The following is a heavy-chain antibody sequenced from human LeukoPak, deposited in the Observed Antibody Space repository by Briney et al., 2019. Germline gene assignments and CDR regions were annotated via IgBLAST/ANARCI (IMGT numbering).Heavy chain of an antibody. CDR2: INPNSGGT. CDR1: GYTFTGYY. CDR3: ARARPRGTALDY. Sequence: ASVKVSCKASGYTFTGYYMHWVRQAPGQGLEWMGWINPNSGGTNYAQKFQGRVTMTRDTPISTAYMELSRLRSDDTAVYYCARARPRGTALDYWGQGTLVTVSS. J-gene: IGHJ4*02. V-gene: IGHV1-2*02. D-gene: IGHD6-13*01.